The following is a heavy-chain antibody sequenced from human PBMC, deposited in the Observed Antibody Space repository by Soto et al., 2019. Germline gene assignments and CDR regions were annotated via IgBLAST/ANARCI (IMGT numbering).Heavy chain of an antibody. CDR2: IRSTTYGGTT. CDR3: GRDRSFIPY. V-gene: IGHV3-49*03. D-gene: IGHD6-13*01. Sequence: GGSLRLSCKASGFTFGDYDMSWFRQAPGKGLEWVGLIRSTTYGGTTEYAASVKGRFTISRDDSRSIAYLQMNSLTTEDTAVYYCGRDRSFIPYWGPGTLVTVSS. J-gene: IGHJ4*02. CDR1: GFTFGDYD.